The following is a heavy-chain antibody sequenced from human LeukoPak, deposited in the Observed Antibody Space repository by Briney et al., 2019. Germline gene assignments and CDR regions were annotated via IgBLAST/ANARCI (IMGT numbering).Heavy chain of an antibody. CDR1: GFTFSSYW. V-gene: IGHV3-7*01. CDR3: ARDTLLYAFDI. J-gene: IGHJ3*02. CDR2: IKPDGGEK. Sequence: GGSLRLSCAASGFTFSSYWMSWVRQAPGKGLEWVANIKPDGGEKYYADSVKGRFTISRDNAKNSLYLQMNSLRAEDTAVYYCARDTLLYAFDIWGQGTMVTVSS.